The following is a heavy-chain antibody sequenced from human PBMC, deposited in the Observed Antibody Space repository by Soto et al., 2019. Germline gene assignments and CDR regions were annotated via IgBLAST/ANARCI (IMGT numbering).Heavy chain of an antibody. J-gene: IGHJ6*02. D-gene: IGHD6-13*01. CDR3: ARTVEQQLTPPYYYYYGMDV. CDR1: GGSISSGGYY. V-gene: IGHV4-31*03. Sequence: SETLSLTCTVSGGSISSGGYYWSWIRQHPGKGLEWIGYIYYSGSTYYNPSLKSRVTISVDTSKNQFSLKLSSVTAADTAVYYCARTVEQQLTPPYYYYYGMDVWGQGTTVTVSS. CDR2: IYYSGST.